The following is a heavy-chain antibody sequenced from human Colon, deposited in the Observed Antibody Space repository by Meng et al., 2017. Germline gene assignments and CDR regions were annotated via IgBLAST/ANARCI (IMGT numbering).Heavy chain of an antibody. CDR2: FFHTGRT. CDR1: GGSISSNW. Sequence: QVHLQESGPGLVKLSVTLSLTCAVSGGSISSNWWSWVRQPPGKGLEWIGEFFHTGRTNYDPSLKSRVTISVDKSNNQFSLKLTSVTAADTAVYYCARHISILGQRGFDYWGQGTLVTVFS. V-gene: IGHV4-4*02. J-gene: IGHJ4*02. D-gene: IGHD3/OR15-3a*01. CDR3: ARHISILGQRGFDY.